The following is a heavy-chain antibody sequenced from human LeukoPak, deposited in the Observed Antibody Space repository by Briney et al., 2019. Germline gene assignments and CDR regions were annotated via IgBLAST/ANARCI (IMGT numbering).Heavy chain of an antibody. J-gene: IGHJ3*02. D-gene: IGHD2-15*01. CDR1: GFTFNSYW. CDR2: IKQDESEK. CDR3: ARVRGTLGAFDI. V-gene: IGHV3-7*01. Sequence: QTGGSLRLSCAASGFTFNSYWMSWVRQAPGKRLECVANIKQDESEKYYVDSVKGRFNISRDNAKNSLYLKMNSLRAEDTAVYYCARVRGTLGAFDIWGQGTMVTVSS.